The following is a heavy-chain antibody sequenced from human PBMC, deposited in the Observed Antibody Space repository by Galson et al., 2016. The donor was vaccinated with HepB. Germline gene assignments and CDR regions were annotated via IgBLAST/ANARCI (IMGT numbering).Heavy chain of an antibody. J-gene: IGHJ4*02. CDR1: GFTFSDYA. CDR2: ISHTSGTT. Sequence: SLRLSCAASGFTFSDYAMSWVRQAPEKGLEWVSTISHTSGTTSYADSVRGRFTISRDNSKNTLSLQMNSLRAEDTAVYYCAKDQGYDTGDQMRYYLDYWGMGALVTVSP. D-gene: IGHD2-8*02. V-gene: IGHV3-23*01. CDR3: AKDQGYDTGDQMRYYLDY.